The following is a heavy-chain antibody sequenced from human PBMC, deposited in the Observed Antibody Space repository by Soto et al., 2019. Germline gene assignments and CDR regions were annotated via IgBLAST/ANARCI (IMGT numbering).Heavy chain of an antibody. CDR2: INPNSGGT. Sequence: ASLKVSCKASGYTFTGYYMHCVRQAPGQGLEWMGWINPNSGGTNYAQKFQGWVTMTRDTPISTAYMELSRLRSDDTAVYYCARDHRGYSYGSRYYYGMDVWGQGTTVTVSS. D-gene: IGHD5-18*01. CDR1: GYTFTGYY. V-gene: IGHV1-2*04. J-gene: IGHJ6*02. CDR3: ARDHRGYSYGSRYYYGMDV.